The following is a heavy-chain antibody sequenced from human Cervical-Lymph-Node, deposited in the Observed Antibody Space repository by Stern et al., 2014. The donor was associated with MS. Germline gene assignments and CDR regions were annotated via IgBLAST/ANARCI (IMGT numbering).Heavy chain of an antibody. J-gene: IGHJ4*02. Sequence: EVQLVESGGGWVQPGRSLRLSCAASGFTFDDFAFHWVRQAPGKGLEWVSSINWDSGTITYADSVNGRFTISADIDKNSLFLQMDSLRPEDAALYYCTKAISGEVYSSSDYWGQGTLVTVSS. D-gene: IGHD6-6*01. V-gene: IGHV3-9*01. CDR2: INWDSGTI. CDR3: TKAISGEVYSSSDY. CDR1: GFTFDDFA.